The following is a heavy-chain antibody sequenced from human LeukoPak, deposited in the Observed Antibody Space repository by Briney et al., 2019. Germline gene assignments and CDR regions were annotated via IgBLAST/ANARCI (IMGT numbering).Heavy chain of an antibody. Sequence: GGSLRLSCAASGFTFRSYAMHWVRQAPGKGLEWVAVDGNNNYYADSVKGRFTISRDNSKNTVYLQMNGLRAEDTAVYYCAKDTYYFESIGSPRPALNDNWGQGTLVTVSS. V-gene: IGHV3-30-3*02. J-gene: IGHJ4*02. D-gene: IGHD3-22*01. CDR2: DGNNN. CDR1: GFTFRSYA. CDR3: AKDTYYFESIGSPRPALNDN.